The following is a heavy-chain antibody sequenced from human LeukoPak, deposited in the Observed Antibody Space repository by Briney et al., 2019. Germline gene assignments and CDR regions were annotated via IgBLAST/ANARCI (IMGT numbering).Heavy chain of an antibody. CDR2: IYYSGST. CDR1: GGSISSSSYY. V-gene: IGHV4-39*07. Sequence: PSETLSLICTVSGGSISSSSYYWGWMRQPPGKGLEWIGSIYYSGSTYYNPSLKSRVTISVDTSKNQFSLKLSSVTAADTAVYYCARDKYSYGSGREWNWFDPWGQGTLVTVSS. D-gene: IGHD3-10*01. CDR3: ARDKYSYGSGREWNWFDP. J-gene: IGHJ5*02.